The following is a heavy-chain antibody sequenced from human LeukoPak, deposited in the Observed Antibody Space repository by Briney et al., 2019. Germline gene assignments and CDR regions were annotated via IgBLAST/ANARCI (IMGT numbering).Heavy chain of an antibody. D-gene: IGHD4-17*01. V-gene: IGHV3-NL1*01. J-gene: IGHJ4*02. CDR2: IYSGGST. CDR1: GFTFSSYG. CDR3: ARVIPPNYGDFL. Sequence: GGSLRLSCAASGFTFSSYGMHWVRQAPGKGLEWVSVIYSGGSTYYADSVKSRFTISRDNSKNTLYLQMNSLRAEDTAVYYCARVIPPNYGDFLWGQGTLVTVSS.